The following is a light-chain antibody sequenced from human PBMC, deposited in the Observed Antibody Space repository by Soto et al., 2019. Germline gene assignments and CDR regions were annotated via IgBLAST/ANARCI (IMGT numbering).Light chain of an antibody. CDR1: NIGSKG. CDR2: SDT. J-gene: IGLJ2*01. V-gene: IGLV3-21*04. Sequence: SYELTKPPSASVAPGKTASISCGGNNIGSKGVHWYQQKPGQAPVLVIYSDTDLPPVIPARFSGSNSANLATLTIRRVEAGDEADYYCQVWDSGSAHVVFGGGTKLTVL. CDR3: QVWDSGSAHVV.